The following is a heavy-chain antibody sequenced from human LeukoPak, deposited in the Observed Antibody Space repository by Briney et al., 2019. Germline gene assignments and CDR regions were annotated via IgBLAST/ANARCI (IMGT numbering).Heavy chain of an antibody. V-gene: IGHV1-3*01. D-gene: IGHD6-13*01. J-gene: IGHJ4*02. CDR3: ARVGAAAGPYYFDY. CDR2: INAGNGNT. CDR1: GYTFTTYA. Sequence: ASVKVSCKASGYTFTTYAMHWVRQAPGQRLEWMGWINAGNGNTKYSQKFQGRVTITRDTSASTAYMELSSLRSEDTAVYYCARVGAAAGPYYFDYWGQGTLVTVSS.